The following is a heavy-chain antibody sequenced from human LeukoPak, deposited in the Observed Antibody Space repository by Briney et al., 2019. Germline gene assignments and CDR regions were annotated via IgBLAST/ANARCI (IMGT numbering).Heavy chain of an antibody. CDR1: GYIFTSFY. Sequence: ASVKVSCKASGYIFTSFYIHWVRQVPGQGPEWMGVINPRGGVTSYPQKFQGRVTVTRDTSTSTVYVELGSLTSEDTAVYYCARAPYPRYSSNWFFDYWGQGTLVTVSS. D-gene: IGHD6-13*01. CDR2: INPRGGVT. CDR3: ARAPYPRYSSNWFFDY. J-gene: IGHJ4*02. V-gene: IGHV1-46*01.